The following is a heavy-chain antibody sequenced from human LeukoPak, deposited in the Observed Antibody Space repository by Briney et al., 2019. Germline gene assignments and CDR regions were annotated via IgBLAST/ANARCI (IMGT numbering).Heavy chain of an antibody. CDR3: ARSDY. CDR1: GFTFSSYS. Sequence: GGSLRLSCAAYGFTFSSYSMKWVRQATGKGLEWVSSISSSSSYIYYADSVKGRITISRGNAKNSLYLQMNILRAEDTAVYYCARSDYWGQGTLVTVSS. J-gene: IGHJ4*02. V-gene: IGHV3-21*01. CDR2: ISSSSSYI.